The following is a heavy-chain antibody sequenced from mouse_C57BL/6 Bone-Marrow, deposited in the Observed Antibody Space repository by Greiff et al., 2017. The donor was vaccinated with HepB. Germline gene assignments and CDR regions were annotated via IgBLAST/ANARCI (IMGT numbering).Heavy chain of an antibody. CDR1: GFTFSSYG. V-gene: IGHV5-6*01. J-gene: IGHJ1*03. Sequence: EVQGVESGGDLVKPGGSLKLSCAASGFTFSSYGMSWVRQTPDKRLEWVATISSGGSYTYYPDSVKGRFTISRDNAKNTLYLQMSSLKSEDTDMYYCASPIYYYGSSYLYWYFDVWGTGTTVTVSS. CDR3: ASPIYYYGSSYLYWYFDV. D-gene: IGHD1-1*01. CDR2: ISSGGSYT.